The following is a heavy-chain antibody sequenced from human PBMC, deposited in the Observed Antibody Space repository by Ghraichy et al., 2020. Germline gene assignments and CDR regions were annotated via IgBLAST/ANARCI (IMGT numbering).Heavy chain of an antibody. V-gene: IGHV6-1*01. J-gene: IGHJ6*03. Sequence: SQTLSLTCAISGDSVSSNSAAWNWIRQSPSRGLEWLGRTYYRSKWYNDYAVSVKSRITINPDTSKNQFSLQLNSVTPEDTAVYYCARGNWDQYYYYYYMDVWGKGTTVTVSS. D-gene: IGHD7-27*01. CDR1: GDSVSSNSAA. CDR2: TYYRSKWYN. CDR3: ARGNWDQYYYYYYMDV.